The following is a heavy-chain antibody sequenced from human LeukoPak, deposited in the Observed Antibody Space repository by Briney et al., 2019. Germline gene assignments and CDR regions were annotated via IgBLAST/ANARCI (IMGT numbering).Heavy chain of an antibody. CDR1: GYSFTTYW. CDR3: ARRMPYYYDGSGYSGDAFDI. J-gene: IGHJ3*02. V-gene: IGHV5-51*01. D-gene: IGHD3-22*01. Sequence: GESLKISCKSSGYSFTTYWIGWVRQMPGKGLEWMGIIYPGDSDTRYSPSFQGQVTVSADKSISTAYLQWSSLKASDTAMYYCARRMPYYYDGSGYSGDAFDIWGQGTMVTVSS. CDR2: IYPGDSDT.